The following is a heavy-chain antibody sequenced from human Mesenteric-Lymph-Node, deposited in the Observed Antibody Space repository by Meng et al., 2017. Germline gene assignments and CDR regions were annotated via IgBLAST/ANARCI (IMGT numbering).Heavy chain of an antibody. V-gene: IGHV4-34*01. CDR3: ARGGGNSWYIDY. Sequence: QVQLHQWGAGLLKPSETLSLTCAVHGGSLSGYYWSWIRQPPGKGLEWIGEINHSGSTNYNPSLKSRVTISVDTSKNQFSLKLSSVTAADTAVYYCARGGGNSWYIDYWGQGTLVTVSS. CDR1: GGSLSGYY. CDR2: INHSGST. D-gene: IGHD6-13*01. J-gene: IGHJ4*02.